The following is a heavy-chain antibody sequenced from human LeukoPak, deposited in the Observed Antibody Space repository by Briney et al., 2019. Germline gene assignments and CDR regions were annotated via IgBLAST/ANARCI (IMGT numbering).Heavy chain of an antibody. D-gene: IGHD1-26*01. CDR3: AKGGKWDVTPFDY. CDR2: ISGSGDST. J-gene: IGHJ4*02. Sequence: GGSLRLSCAASGFTFSSYAMSWVRRAPGKGLEWVSAISGSGDSTYYADSVKGRFTIPRDNSKNTLYLQMNSLRAEDTAVYYCAKGGKWDVTPFDYWGQGTLVTVSS. CDR1: GFTFSSYA. V-gene: IGHV3-23*01.